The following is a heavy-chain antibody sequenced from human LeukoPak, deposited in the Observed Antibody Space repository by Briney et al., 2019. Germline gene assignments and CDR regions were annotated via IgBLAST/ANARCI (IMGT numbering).Heavy chain of an antibody. Sequence: PSETLSLTCTVSGYSISNGYFWGWIRQPPGKGLECIGTIYHSGSIYYNPSLKGRVTISVDTSKNQFSLKLNSLTAADTAVYYCAKVVSSRFDPWGQGTLVTVSS. V-gene: IGHV4-38-2*02. J-gene: IGHJ5*02. CDR3: AKVVSSRFDP. CDR1: GYSISNGYF. CDR2: IYHSGSI. D-gene: IGHD6-13*01.